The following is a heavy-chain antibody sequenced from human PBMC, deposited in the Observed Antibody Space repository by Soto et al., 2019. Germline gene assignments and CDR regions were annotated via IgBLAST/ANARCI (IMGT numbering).Heavy chain of an antibody. CDR3: ARDQRERRTAVGGSLKYYFGMDI. D-gene: IGHD6-19*01. Sequence: PSETLSLTCTVSCGSISSDYWTWIRQPPGKGLEWIGYVHYSGSTNYHPSLKSRVTISVDTSKNQFSLKLSSLTAADTAMYYCARDQRERRTAVGGSLKYYFGMDIWGQGTTVTVSS. J-gene: IGHJ6*02. CDR2: VHYSGST. V-gene: IGHV4-59*01. CDR1: CGSISSDY.